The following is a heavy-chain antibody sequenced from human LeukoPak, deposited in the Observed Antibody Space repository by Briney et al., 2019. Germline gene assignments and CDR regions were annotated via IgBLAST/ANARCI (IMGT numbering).Heavy chain of an antibody. CDR2: IYHSGST. CDR1: GGSISSGGYY. D-gene: IGHD2-15*01. CDR3: ARQYCSGGSCYDAFDI. J-gene: IGHJ3*02. V-gene: IGHV4-30-2*01. Sequence: PSQTLSLTCTVSGGSISSGGYYWSWIRQPPGKGLEWIGYIYHSGSTYYNPSLKSRVTISVDRSKNQFSLKLSSVTAADTAVYYCARQYCSGGSCYDAFDIWGQGTMVTVSS.